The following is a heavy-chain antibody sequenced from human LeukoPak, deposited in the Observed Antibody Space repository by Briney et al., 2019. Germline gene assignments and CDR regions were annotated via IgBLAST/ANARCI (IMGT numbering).Heavy chain of an antibody. J-gene: IGHJ3*02. CDR3: ARDVGMAPLAESNVFYI. Sequence: VSLTCDISGYSVPSNSCAWNWNRQSPLRGLEWVGRTYYGTKWYNYYAGSVESRTIFNSDTSSNQVSLQLNSVNPEDTAVYYCARDVGMAPLAESNVFYIWGEETMDTLSS. CDR2: TYYGTKWYN. D-gene: IGHD6-13*01. V-gene: IGHV6-1*01. CDR1: GYSVPSNSCA.